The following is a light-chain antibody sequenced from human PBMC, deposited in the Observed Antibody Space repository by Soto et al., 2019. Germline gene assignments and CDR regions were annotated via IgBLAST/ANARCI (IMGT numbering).Light chain of an antibody. V-gene: IGLV2-14*01. Sequence: QSALTQPASASGSPGQSIIISCTGTNSDVGSYNSVSWYQQHSGKAPQLMVYDVSNRPSGVSNRFSGSQSGNTASLTISGLQAEDEVGYYCRSCTSSTITYVFGTGTTVTVL. CDR3: RSCTSSTITYV. CDR1: NSDVGSYNS. CDR2: DVS. J-gene: IGLJ1*01.